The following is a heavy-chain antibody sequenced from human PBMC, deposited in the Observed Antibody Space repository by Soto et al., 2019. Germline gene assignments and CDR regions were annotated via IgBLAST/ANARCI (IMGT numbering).Heavy chain of an antibody. V-gene: IGHV4-34*08. Sequence: PSETKSLTCAVYGVNFSCYYLSWIRQPPGKGLEWIGEINHSGSTNYNPSLKSRVTISVDTSKNQFSLKLSSVTAADTAVYYCAGEERGRWFGHLIAPGYYGMDVWGQGTTVTVSS. CDR1: GVNFSCYY. J-gene: IGHJ6*02. CDR3: AGEERGRWFGHLIAPGYYGMDV. D-gene: IGHD3-10*01. CDR2: INHSGST.